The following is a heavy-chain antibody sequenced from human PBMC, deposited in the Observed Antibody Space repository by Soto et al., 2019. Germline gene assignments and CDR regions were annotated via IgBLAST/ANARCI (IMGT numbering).Heavy chain of an antibody. CDR3: VTVAYSGSFFAH. CDR1: GFTFSNNW. CDR2: INGDGSST. D-gene: IGHD1-26*01. J-gene: IGHJ5*02. Sequence: EVQLVESGGGLVQPGGSLRLSCAAAGFTFSNNWMYWVRQAPGKGLVWVSRINGDGSSTTYAESVKGRITISRDNAKSTLFLQMNSLSAEDTAVYYCVTVAYSGSFFAHWGQGTLVTVSS. V-gene: IGHV3-74*01.